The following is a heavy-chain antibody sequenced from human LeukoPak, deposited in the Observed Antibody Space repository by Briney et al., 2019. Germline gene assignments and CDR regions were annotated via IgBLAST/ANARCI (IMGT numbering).Heavy chain of an antibody. CDR1: GGSFSGYY. CDR3: ARIAFEGHIVAQDY. V-gene: IGHV4-34*01. Sequence: PSETLSLTCAVYGGSFSGYYWSWIRQPPGKGLEWIGEITPTGGAKYSPPLKSRVTISVDTSKNQFSLRLRSVTAADTAMYYCARIAFEGHIVAQDYWGQGTLVSVSS. D-gene: IGHD3-16*02. J-gene: IGHJ4*02. CDR2: ITPTGGA.